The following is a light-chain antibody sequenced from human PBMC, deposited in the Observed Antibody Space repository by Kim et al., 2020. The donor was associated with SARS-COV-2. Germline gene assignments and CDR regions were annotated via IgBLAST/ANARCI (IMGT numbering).Light chain of an antibody. CDR2: SNN. CDR3: AAWDDSLNGPV. Sequence: QSVLTQPPSASGAPGQRVTISCSGSSSNIGSNTVKWYQQHPGTAPKLLIYSNNQRPSGVPDRFSGSKSGTSASLAISGLQSEEEADYYCAAWDDSLNGPVFGGGTKLTVL. CDR1: SSNIGSNT. V-gene: IGLV1-44*01. J-gene: IGLJ2*01.